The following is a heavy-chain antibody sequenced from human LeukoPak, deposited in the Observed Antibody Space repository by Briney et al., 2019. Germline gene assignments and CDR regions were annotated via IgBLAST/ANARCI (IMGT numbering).Heavy chain of an antibody. Sequence: KPPETLSLTCTVSGGSVSTISHFWDWVRQPPGKGLEWIVSLSDTGTTYYNPSLESRVTMSVDTSKNQFSLKLSSVTAADTAVYYCARRDHTGRSHAWFDPWGQGTLVTVSS. D-gene: IGHD1-14*01. V-gene: IGHV4-39*01. J-gene: IGHJ5*02. CDR3: ARRDHTGRSHAWFDP. CDR2: LSDTGTT. CDR1: GGSVSTISHF.